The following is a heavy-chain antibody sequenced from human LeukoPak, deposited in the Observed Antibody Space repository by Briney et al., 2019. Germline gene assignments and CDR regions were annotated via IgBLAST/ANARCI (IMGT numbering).Heavy chain of an antibody. Sequence: PSETLSLTCTVSGYSISSGYYWGWIRQPPGKGLGWIGSIYHSGSTYYNPSLKSRVTISVDTSKNQFSLKLSSVTAADTAAYYCAREFRSLFDPWGQGTLVTVSS. CDR3: AREFRSLFDP. CDR2: IYHSGST. CDR1: GYSISSGYY. V-gene: IGHV4-38-2*02. J-gene: IGHJ5*02.